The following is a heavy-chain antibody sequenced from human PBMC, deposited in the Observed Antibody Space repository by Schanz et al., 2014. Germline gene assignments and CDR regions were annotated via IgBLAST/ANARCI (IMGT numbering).Heavy chain of an antibody. V-gene: IGHV3-33*01. Sequence: QVHLVESGGGLVQPGGSLRLSCAASGFTFSAYGMHWVRQAPGKGLEWVAVIWFDGNNKFYADSVKGRFTISRDNSKNTLYLQMNSLRAGDTAVYYCARGRRGDCRRTSCTYYFDYWGQGTLVTVSS. CDR3: ARGRRGDCRRTSCTYYFDY. CDR2: IWFDGNNK. J-gene: IGHJ4*02. CDR1: GFTFSAYG. D-gene: IGHD2-2*01.